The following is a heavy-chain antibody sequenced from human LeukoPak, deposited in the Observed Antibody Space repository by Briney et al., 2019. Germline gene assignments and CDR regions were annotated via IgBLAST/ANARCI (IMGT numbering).Heavy chain of an antibody. CDR2: ISYDGSNK. D-gene: IGHD3-16*01. CDR1: GFTFNNYP. V-gene: IGHV3-30-3*01. CDR3: ARGGGNCLDY. Sequence: GGSLRLSCAASGFTFNNYPMHWVRQAPGKGLEWVAVISYDGSNKYYADSVKGQFTISRNNSKNTLYLQMNSLRAEDTAVYYCARGGGNCLDYWGQGTLVAVSS. J-gene: IGHJ4*02.